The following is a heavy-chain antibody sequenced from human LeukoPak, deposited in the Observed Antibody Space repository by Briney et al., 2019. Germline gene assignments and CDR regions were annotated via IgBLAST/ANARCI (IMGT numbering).Heavy chain of an antibody. J-gene: IGHJ4*02. D-gene: IGHD1-26*01. CDR2: ISYDGSNK. Sequence: PGGSLRLSCAASGFTFSSYGMHWVRQAPGKGLEWVAVISYDGSNKYYADSVKGRFTISRDNSKNSLYLQMNSLRAEDAAVFYCTRDYRGTFDYWGQGTLVTVSS. V-gene: IGHV3-30*03. CDR1: GFTFSSYG. CDR3: TRDYRGTFDY.